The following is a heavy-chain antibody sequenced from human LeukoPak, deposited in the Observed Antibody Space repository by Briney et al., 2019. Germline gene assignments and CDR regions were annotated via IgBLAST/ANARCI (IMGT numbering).Heavy chain of an antibody. D-gene: IGHD3-3*01. CDR3: AKDSHYDFWSGYYLLGYYYAMDV. CDR2: ISYDGSNK. J-gene: IGHJ6*02. V-gene: IGHV3-30*18. Sequence: GRSLTLSCAASGFTFSSYGMHWVRQAPGKGLEWVAVISYDGSNKYYADSVKGRLTISRDKSKNTLYLQMNSLRAEDTAVYYCAKDSHYDFWSGYYLLGYYYAMDVWGQGTTVTVSS. CDR1: GFTFSSYG.